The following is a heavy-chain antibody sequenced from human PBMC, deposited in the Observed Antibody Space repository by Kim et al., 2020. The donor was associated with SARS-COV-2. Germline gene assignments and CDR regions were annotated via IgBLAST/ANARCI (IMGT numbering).Heavy chain of an antibody. CDR3: ARAPSGSYSDY. Sequence: YYNQHLKSRVTISVDTSKKQFSLKLSSVTAADTAVYYCARAPSGSYSDYWGQGTLVTVSS. J-gene: IGHJ4*02. D-gene: IGHD1-26*01. V-gene: IGHV4-31*02.